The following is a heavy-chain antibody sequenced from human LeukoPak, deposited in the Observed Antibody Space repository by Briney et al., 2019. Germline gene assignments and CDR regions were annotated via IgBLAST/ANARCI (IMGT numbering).Heavy chain of an antibody. Sequence: PSETLSLTCTVSGGSISSGGYYWSWIRQYPGKGLEWIGYIYYSGSTYYNPSLKSRITILVDTSKNQFSLKLSSVTAADTAVYYCARAQAHFDYWGQGTLVTVSS. CDR1: GGSISSGGYY. V-gene: IGHV4-31*03. J-gene: IGHJ4*02. CDR2: IYYSGST. CDR3: ARAQAHFDY.